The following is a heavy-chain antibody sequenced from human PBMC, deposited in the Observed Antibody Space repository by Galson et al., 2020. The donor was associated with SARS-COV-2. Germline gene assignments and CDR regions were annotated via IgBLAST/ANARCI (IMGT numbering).Heavy chain of an antibody. CDR3: ARVVATIMPQVDYYYGMDV. CDR2: INHGGST. Sequence: PSETLSLTCTVSGYSISSGAFWGWIRQPPGKGLEWIGSINHGGSTYCNPSLKSRLTLSVDTSKNQFSLNLGSVTAADTAFYYCARVVATIMPQVDYYYGMDVWGQGTTVTISS. J-gene: IGHJ6*02. CDR1: GYSISSGAF. D-gene: IGHD5-12*01. V-gene: IGHV4-38-2*02.